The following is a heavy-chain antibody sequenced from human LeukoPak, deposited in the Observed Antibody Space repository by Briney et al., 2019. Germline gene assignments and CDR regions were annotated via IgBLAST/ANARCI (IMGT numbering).Heavy chain of an antibody. D-gene: IGHD6-13*01. J-gene: IGHJ6*03. V-gene: IGHV1-8*03. CDR2: MNPNSGNT. CDR3: ARAQKRGSSWVYCYYYMDV. CDR1: GYTFTSYD. Sequence: GASVKVSCKASGYTFTSYDINWVRQATGQGLEWMGWMNPNSGNTGYAQKFQGRVTITRNTSISTAYMELSSLRSEDTAVYYCARAQKRGSSWVYCYYYMDVWGKGTTVTVSS.